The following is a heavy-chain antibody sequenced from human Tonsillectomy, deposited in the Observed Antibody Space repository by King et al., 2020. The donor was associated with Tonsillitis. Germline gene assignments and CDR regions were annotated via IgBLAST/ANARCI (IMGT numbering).Heavy chain of an antibody. CDR1: GGSISSGNYY. V-gene: IGHV4-61*02. D-gene: IGHD2-8*01. J-gene: IGHJ5*02. CDR3: ARDVPASGTKFDP. CDR2: IYSSGCT. Sequence: LQLQESGPGLVRPSQTLSLTCTVSGGSISSGNYYWSWIRQPAGKGLEWIGRIYSSGCTDYNPSLKIRITMSVDTSKNLFSLRLTSVTAADTAVYYCARDVPASGTKFDPWGQGTLVTVSS.